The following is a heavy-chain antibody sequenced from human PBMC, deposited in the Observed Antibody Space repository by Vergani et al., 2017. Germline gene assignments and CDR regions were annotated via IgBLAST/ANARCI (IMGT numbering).Heavy chain of an antibody. CDR1: GGSISRGSYY. D-gene: IGHD4-17*01. CDR3: ARLRDDYGDRIYFDY. CDR2: IYTSGST. V-gene: IGHV4-61*02. Sequence: QVQLQESGPGLVKPSQTLSLTCTVSGGSISRGSYYWSWIRQPAGKGLEWIGRIYTSGSTNYNPSLKSRVTISVDTSKNQFSLKLSSVTAADTAVYYCARLRDDYGDRIYFDYWGQGTLVTVSS. J-gene: IGHJ4*02.